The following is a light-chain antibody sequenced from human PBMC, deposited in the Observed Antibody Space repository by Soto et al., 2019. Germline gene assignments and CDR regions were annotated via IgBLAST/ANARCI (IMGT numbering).Light chain of an antibody. V-gene: IGLV2-11*01. J-gene: IGLJ1*01. CDR1: SSDVGGYNY. Sequence: QSALTQPRSVSGSPRQSVTISCTGTSSDVGGYNYVSWYQQHPGKAPKLIIYDVTKRPSGVPDRFSGSKSGNTASLTISGLQAEDEADYYCCSYAGSYTYVFGTGTKLTVL. CDR3: CSYAGSYTYV. CDR2: DVT.